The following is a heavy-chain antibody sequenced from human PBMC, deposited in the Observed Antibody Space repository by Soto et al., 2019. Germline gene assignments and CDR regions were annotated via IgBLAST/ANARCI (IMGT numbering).Heavy chain of an antibody. CDR3: ARLPRTTYCSSTSCYGNYFDY. D-gene: IGHD2-2*01. CDR2: INHSGST. Sequence: QVQLQQWGAGLLKPSETLSLTCAVYGGSFSGYYWSWIRQPPGKGLEWIGEINHSGSTNYNPSIKSRVTISVDTSKNQFSLKLSSVTAADTAVYYCARLPRTTYCSSTSCYGNYFDYWGQGTLVTVSS. V-gene: IGHV4-34*01. CDR1: GGSFSGYY. J-gene: IGHJ4*02.